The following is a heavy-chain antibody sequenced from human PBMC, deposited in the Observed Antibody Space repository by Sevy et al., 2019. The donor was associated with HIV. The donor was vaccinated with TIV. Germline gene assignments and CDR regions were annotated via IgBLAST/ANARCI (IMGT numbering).Heavy chain of an antibody. V-gene: IGHV4-34*01. CDR1: VGSFSGYY. CDR3: ARAPPVVVVPGAPSWFDP. J-gene: IGHJ5*02. CDR2: INHSGST. D-gene: IGHD2-2*01. Sequence: SETLSLTCAVYVGSFSGYYWNWIRQSPGKGLEWIGEINHSGSTHYNPSLKSRVTISVDTSKNQFSLRLNSVTAADTAVYYCARAPPVVVVPGAPSWFDPWGQGTLVTVSS.